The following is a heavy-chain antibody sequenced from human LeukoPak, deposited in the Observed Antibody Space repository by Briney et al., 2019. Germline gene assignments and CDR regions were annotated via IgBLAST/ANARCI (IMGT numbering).Heavy chain of an antibody. V-gene: IGHV4-4*07. CDR1: GGSISSYY. Sequence: SETLSLTCTVSGGSISSYYWSWIRQPAGKGLEWIGRIYTSGSTNYNPSLKSRVTMSVDTSKNQFSLKLSSVTAADTAVYYCARSPLVGATWVILDYWGQGTLVTVSS. CDR2: IYTSGST. D-gene: IGHD1-26*01. J-gene: IGHJ4*02. CDR3: ARSPLVGATWVILDY.